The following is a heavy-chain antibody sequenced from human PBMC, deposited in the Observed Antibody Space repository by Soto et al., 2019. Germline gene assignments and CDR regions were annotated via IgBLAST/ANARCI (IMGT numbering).Heavy chain of an antibody. Sequence: QVQLVQSGAEVREPGASVKVSGQASGYSFTSLDINWVRQTTGQGLEWMGWMQPSSGRTGYAQKFQGRVTMTRDTSINTAYMELSSLTSDDTAFYYCARGVTAGVDYWGQGTLVTVSS. J-gene: IGHJ4*02. V-gene: IGHV1-8*01. CDR1: GYSFTSLD. D-gene: IGHD1-26*01. CDR3: ARGVTAGVDY. CDR2: MQPSSGRT.